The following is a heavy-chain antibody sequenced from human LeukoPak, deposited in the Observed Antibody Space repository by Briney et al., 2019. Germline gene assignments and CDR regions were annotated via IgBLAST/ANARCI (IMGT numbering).Heavy chain of an antibody. CDR3: ARDRRQWLVDGWFDP. J-gene: IGHJ5*02. CDR2: ISYDGSDK. CDR1: GFSFGSSD. D-gene: IGHD6-19*01. Sequence: GGSLRLSCAASGFSFGSSDIHWVRQAPDKGLEWVAFISYDGSDKYYADSVKGRFTVSRDNSKNTLYLQMNSLRAEDTAVYYCARDRRQWLVDGWFDPWGQGTLVTVSS. V-gene: IGHV3-30*03.